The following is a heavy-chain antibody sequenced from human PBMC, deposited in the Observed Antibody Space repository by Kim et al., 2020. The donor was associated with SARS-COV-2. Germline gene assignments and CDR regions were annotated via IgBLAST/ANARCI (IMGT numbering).Heavy chain of an antibody. D-gene: IGHD3-3*01. V-gene: IGHV4-31*03. J-gene: IGHJ6*02. CDR2: IYYSGST. CDR3: ARVNPFGYYYYGMDV. Sequence: SETLSLTCTVSGGSISSGGYYWSWIRQHPGKGLEWIGYIYYSGSTYYNPSLKSRVTISVDTSKNQFSLKLSSVTAADTAVYYCARVNPFGYYYYGMDVWGQGTTVTVSS. CDR1: GGSISSGGYY.